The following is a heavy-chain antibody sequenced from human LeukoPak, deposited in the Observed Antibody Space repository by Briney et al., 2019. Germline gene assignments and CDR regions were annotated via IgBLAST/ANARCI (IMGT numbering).Heavy chain of an antibody. CDR1: GYTFTGYY. J-gene: IGHJ4*02. D-gene: IGHD3-9*01. CDR2: INPNSGGT. V-gene: IGHV1-2*02. CDR3: ATSYTSVDILTGYYLDY. Sequence: ASVKVSCKASGYTFTGYYMHWVRQAPGQGLEWMGWINPNSGGTNYALKFQGRVTMTRDTSISTAYMELSRLRSDDTAVYYCATSYTSVDILTGYYLDYWGQGTLVTVSS.